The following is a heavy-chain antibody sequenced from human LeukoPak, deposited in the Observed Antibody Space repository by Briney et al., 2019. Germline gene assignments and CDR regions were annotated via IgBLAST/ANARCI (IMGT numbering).Heavy chain of an antibody. CDR1: GYSISSGYY. Sequence: KTSETLSLTCAVSGYSISSGYYWGWSRQPPGKRLEGIGIIYHSGSTYYNPSLKSRVTISVDTSKNQFSLKLNSVTTADTAVYYCASGPIVVVPADPYNWFDPWGQGTLVTVSS. CDR3: ASGPIVVVPADPYNWFDP. J-gene: IGHJ5*02. CDR2: IYHSGST. D-gene: IGHD2-2*01. V-gene: IGHV4-38-2*01.